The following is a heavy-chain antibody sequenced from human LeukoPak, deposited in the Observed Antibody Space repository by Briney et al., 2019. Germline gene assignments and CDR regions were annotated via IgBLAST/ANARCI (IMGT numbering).Heavy chain of an antibody. CDR1: GYTFTSYD. V-gene: IGHV1-8*01. CDR2: MNPNSGNT. CDR3: ARRGYSYGSLFDY. D-gene: IGHD5-18*01. Sequence: ASVKVSCKASGYTFTSYDIKWVRQTTGHGLEWMGWMNPNSGNTGYAQKFQGRVTMTRNTSISTAYMELSSLRSEDTAVYYCARRGYSYGSLFDYWGQGTLVTVSS. J-gene: IGHJ4*02.